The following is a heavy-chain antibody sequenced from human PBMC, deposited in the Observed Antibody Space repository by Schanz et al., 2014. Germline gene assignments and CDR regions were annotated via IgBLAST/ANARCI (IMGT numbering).Heavy chain of an antibody. CDR2: IKQDGSEK. CDR3: ARDLREGY. CDR1: GFTFSNYW. J-gene: IGHJ4*02. V-gene: IGHV3-7*01. Sequence: EVQLLESGGALEQPGGSLRVSCAASGFTFSNYWMSWVRQAPGKGLEWVANIKQDGSEKFYVDSVKGRFTISRDNAKNSLYLQMNSLRAEDTAVYYCARDLREGYWGQGTLVTVSS.